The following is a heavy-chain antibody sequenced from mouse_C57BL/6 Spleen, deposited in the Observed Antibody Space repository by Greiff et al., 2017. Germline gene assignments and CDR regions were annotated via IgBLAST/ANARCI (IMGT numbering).Heavy chain of an antibody. CDR3: ARWDGYYGGYFDY. CDR2: INPSTGGT. CDR1: GYSFTGYY. J-gene: IGHJ2*01. Sequence: VHVKQSGPELVKPGASVKISCKASGYSFTGYYMNWVKQSPEKSLEWIGEINPSTGGTTYNQKFKAKATLTVDKSSSTAYMQLKSLTSEDSAVYYCARWDGYYGGYFDYWGQGTTLTVSS. D-gene: IGHD2-3*01. V-gene: IGHV1-42*01.